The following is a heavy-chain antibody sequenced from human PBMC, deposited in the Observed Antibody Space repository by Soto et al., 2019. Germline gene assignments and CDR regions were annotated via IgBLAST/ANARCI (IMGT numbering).Heavy chain of an antibody. Sequence: GASVKVSCKASGGTFSSYAISWVRQAPGQGLEWMGGIIPIFGTANYAQKFQGRVTITADESTSTAYMELSSLRSEDTAVYYCAREEVVVAATRNWFDPWGQGTLVTVS. CDR3: AREEVVVAATRNWFDP. CDR1: GGTFSSYA. D-gene: IGHD2-15*01. V-gene: IGHV1-69*13. J-gene: IGHJ5*02. CDR2: IIPIFGTA.